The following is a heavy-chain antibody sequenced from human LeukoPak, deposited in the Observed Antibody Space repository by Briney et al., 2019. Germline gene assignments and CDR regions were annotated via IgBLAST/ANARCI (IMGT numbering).Heavy chain of an antibody. Sequence: KASETLSLTCTVSGGSISSYYWSWIRQPPGKGLEWIGYIYYSGSTNYNPSLKSRVTISVDTSKNQFSLKLSSVTAADTAVYYCAREGFCISPSGYEDAFNIGGKGKRVTVFS. J-gene: IGHJ3*02. CDR1: GGSISSYY. CDR3: AREGFCISPSGYEDAFNI. V-gene: IGHV4-59*01. CDR2: IYYSGST. D-gene: IGHD2-2*01.